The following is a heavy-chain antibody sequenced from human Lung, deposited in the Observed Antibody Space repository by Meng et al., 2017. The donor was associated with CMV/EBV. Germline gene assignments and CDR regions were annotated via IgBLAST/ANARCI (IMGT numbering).Heavy chain of an antibody. CDR3: AREQGAMGGNYYYAMAV. J-gene: IGHJ6*02. CDR1: GFIFSNYW. CDR2: IKEDGSEK. Sequence: GGSLRLSCAASGFIFSNYWMTWVRQAPGKGLEWVANIKEDGSEKSYVDSVKGRFTISRDNAKNSLSLEMNSLRAEDMAVYYCAREQGAMGGNYYYAMAVWGQGTTVTVSS. V-gene: IGHV3-7*01. D-gene: IGHD3-10*01.